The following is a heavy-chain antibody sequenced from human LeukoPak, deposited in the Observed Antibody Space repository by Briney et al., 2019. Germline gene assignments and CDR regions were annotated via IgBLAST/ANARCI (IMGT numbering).Heavy chain of an antibody. CDR1: GYTLTSYA. D-gene: IGHD5-12*01. CDR2: INAGNGNT. CDR3: ARGVATNRYYFDY. V-gene: IGHV1-3*01. J-gene: IGHJ4*02. Sequence: VASVKVSCRASGYTLTSYAMHWVRQAPGQRLEWMGWINAGNGNTKYSQKFQGRVTITRDTSASTAYMELSSLRSEDTAVYSCARGVATNRYYFDYWGQGTLVTVSS.